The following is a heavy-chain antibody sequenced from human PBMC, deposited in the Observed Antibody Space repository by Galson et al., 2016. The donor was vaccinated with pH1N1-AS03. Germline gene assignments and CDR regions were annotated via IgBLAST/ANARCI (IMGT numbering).Heavy chain of an antibody. CDR2: ISLSSSTI. Sequence: SLRLSCAASGFTFSSYSMNWVRQAPGKGLEWVSYISLSSSTIYYADSVKGRFTISRDNAKNSLYLQMNGLRAEDTAVYYCARLQRDTILTDSFFDYWGQGTLVTVSS. D-gene: IGHD5-18*01. CDR1: GFTFSSYS. J-gene: IGHJ4*02. CDR3: ARLQRDTILTDSFFDY. V-gene: IGHV3-48*01.